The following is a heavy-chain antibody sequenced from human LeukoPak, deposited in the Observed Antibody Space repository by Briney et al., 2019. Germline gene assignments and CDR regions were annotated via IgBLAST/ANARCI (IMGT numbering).Heavy chain of an antibody. CDR2: IYYSGST. Sequence: SETLSLTCTVSGGSISSNTYYWGWIRQPPGKGLEWIGSIYYSGSTYYNPSLKSRVTISVDTSKNQFSLKLSSVTAADTAVYYCARTPRGSGRTKNAFDIWGQGTMVTVSS. V-gene: IGHV4-39*01. D-gene: IGHD3-10*01. CDR3: ARTPRGSGRTKNAFDI. J-gene: IGHJ3*02. CDR1: GGSISSNTYY.